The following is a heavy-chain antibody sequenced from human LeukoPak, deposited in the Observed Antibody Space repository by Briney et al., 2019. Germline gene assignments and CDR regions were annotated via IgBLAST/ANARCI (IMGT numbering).Heavy chain of an antibody. J-gene: IGHJ4*02. Sequence: GSLRLSCAASGFTFSDFYMSWIRQAPGKGLEWVSYISSSGNTIYYADSVKGRFTISRANAKNSVYLQMNSMRAEDTAVYYCARDPLGYDFWSGYYGGYFDYWGQGTLVTVSS. CDR3: ARDPLGYDFWSGYYGGYFDY. CDR1: GFTFSDFY. D-gene: IGHD3-3*01. V-gene: IGHV3-11*04. CDR2: ISSSGNTI.